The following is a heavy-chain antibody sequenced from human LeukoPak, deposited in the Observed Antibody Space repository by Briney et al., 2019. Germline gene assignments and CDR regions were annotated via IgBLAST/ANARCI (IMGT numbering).Heavy chain of an antibody. CDR1: GFTFRTYW. J-gene: IGHJ4*02. D-gene: IGHD1-1*01. Sequence: GGSLRLSCTASGFTFRTYWMSWVRQAPGKGLEWVANMKQDGSEEYYVDSVKGRFTISRDNAKNSVYLQMNSLRVEDTGVYYCARDTGPNTIDYCGQGILVTVSS. CDR2: MKQDGSEE. V-gene: IGHV3-7*01. CDR3: ARDTGPNTIDY.